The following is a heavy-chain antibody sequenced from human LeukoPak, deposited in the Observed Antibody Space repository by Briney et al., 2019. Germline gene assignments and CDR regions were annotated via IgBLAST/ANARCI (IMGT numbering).Heavy chain of an antibody. J-gene: IGHJ4*02. V-gene: IGHV3-74*01. CDR2: INSDGSST. Sequence: GGSLRLSCAASGFTFSSYWMHWVRQAPGKGLVWVSRINSDGSSTSYADSVKGRFTISRDNAKNSLYLQMNSLRAEDTAVYYCASLTYYYDSSGPEFDYWGQGTLVTVSS. CDR1: GFTFSSYW. CDR3: ASLTYYYDSSGPEFDY. D-gene: IGHD3-22*01.